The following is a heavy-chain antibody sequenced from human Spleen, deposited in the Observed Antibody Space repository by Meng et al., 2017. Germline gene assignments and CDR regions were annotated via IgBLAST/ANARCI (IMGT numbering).Heavy chain of an antibody. CDR2: ISSSGSTI. CDR1: GFTFIDNY. D-gene: IGHD2-15*01. V-gene: IGHV3-11*04. Sequence: VQLVEAGGGLVKPGGSLRLSCAASGFTFIDNYMSWIRQAPGKGLEWVSYISSSGSTIYYADSVKGRFTISRDNAKNSLYLQMNSLRDEDTALYYCARDRGSGAYFNWSFDLWGRGTLVTVSS. CDR3: ARDRGSGAYFNWSFDL. J-gene: IGHJ2*01.